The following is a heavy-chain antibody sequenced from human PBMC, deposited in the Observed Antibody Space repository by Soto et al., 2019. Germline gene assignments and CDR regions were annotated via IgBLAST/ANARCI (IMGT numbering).Heavy chain of an antibody. CDR3: AREDDYSFDY. CDR2: IYYSGST. V-gene: IGHV4-59*01. Sequence: SETLSLTCTVSGCSISSYYWSWIRQPPGKGLEWIGYIYYSGSTNYSPSLKSRVTISVDTSKNQFSLKLSSVTAADTAVYYCAREDDYSFDYWGQGTLVTVS. D-gene: IGHD2-21*02. J-gene: IGHJ4*02. CDR1: GCSISSYY.